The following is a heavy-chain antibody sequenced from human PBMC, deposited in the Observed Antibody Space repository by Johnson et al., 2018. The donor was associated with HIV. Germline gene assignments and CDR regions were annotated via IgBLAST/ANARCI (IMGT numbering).Heavy chain of an antibody. J-gene: IGHJ3*02. CDR1: GFTFSSFG. Sequence: QVQLVESGGGVVQPGRSLRLSCVGSGFTFSSFGMHWVRQAPGKGLEWVALISYDGSNKYYADSVKGRFTISRDNSKNTLYLQMNSLRAEDTAVYYCARDLAALNAFDIWGQGTMVTVSS. V-gene: IGHV3-30*03. CDR3: ARDLAALNAFDI. CDR2: ISYDGSNK. D-gene: IGHD2-15*01.